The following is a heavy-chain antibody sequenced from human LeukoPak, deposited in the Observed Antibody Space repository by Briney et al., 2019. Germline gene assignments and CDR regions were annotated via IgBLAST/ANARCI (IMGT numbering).Heavy chain of an antibody. V-gene: IGHV3-33*01. CDR2: IRYDGNDH. CDR1: GFTFSRYG. CDR3: ARWGIVGHDAFGL. Sequence: GGSLRLSCAGSGFTFSRYGMHWVRQAPGKGLEWVALIRYDGNDHWYGDSAKGRFTISRDNSKDTVYLQMDSLRDEDTAVYYCARWGIVGHDAFGLWGQGTMVAVSS. J-gene: IGHJ3*01. D-gene: IGHD1-26*01.